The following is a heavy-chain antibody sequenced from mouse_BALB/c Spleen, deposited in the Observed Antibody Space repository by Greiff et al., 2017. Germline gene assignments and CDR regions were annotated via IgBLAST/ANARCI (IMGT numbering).Heavy chain of an antibody. CDR2: ISSGSSTI. V-gene: IGHV5-17*02. CDR1: GFTFSSFG. Sequence: EVNVVESGGGLVKPGGSLKLSCAASGFTFSSFGMHWVRQAPEKGLEWVAYISSGSSTIYYADTVKGRFTISRDNPKNTLFLQMTSLRSEDTAMYYCARADYGNYYAMDYWGQGTSVTVSS. J-gene: IGHJ4*01. D-gene: IGHD2-1*01. CDR3: ARADYGNYYAMDY.